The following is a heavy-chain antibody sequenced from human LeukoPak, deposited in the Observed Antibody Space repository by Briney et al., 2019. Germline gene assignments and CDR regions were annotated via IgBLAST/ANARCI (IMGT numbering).Heavy chain of an antibody. J-gene: IGHJ4*02. V-gene: IGHV3-7*01. CDR1: GLTFSSYW. Sequence: PGGSLRLSCAASGLTFSSYWMSWVRQAPGKGLEWVANIKQDGSEKYYVDSVKGRFTISRDNAKNSLYLQMNSLRAEDTAVYYCASRLTIFGVVTYWGQGTLVTVSS. CDR3: ASRLTIFGVVTY. CDR2: IKQDGSEK. D-gene: IGHD3-3*01.